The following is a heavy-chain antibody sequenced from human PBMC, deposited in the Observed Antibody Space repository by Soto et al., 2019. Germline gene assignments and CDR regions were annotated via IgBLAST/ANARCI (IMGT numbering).Heavy chain of an antibody. V-gene: IGHV5-51*01. J-gene: IGHJ4*02. CDR2: IFTRDSET. CDR3: ARQGNGAEGFDF. D-gene: IGHD4-17*01. CDR1: GHLFNNHW. Sequence: HGESLKISCKGPGHLFNNHWIGWVRQTPGKGLEWMGLIFTRDSETKTSPSFLGQVTISADKSINTAYLQWSSLKASDTAMYYCARQGNGAEGFDFWGQGALVTVSS.